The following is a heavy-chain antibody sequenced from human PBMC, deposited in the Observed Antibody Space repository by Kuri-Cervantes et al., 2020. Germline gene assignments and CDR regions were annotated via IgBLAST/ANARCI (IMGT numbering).Heavy chain of an antibody. Sequence: SVKVSCKSSGGIFDTYAISWVRQAPGQGLEWMGGIIPIFGTPNYAPKFHDRVTITADIPTSTAYLEVTSLRSDDTAVYFCANSYCGGDCYSPFDSWGQGTLVTVSS. V-gene: IGHV1-69*06. CDR1: GGIFDTYA. D-gene: IGHD2-21*02. J-gene: IGHJ4*02. CDR3: ANSYCGGDCYSPFDS. CDR2: IIPIFGTP.